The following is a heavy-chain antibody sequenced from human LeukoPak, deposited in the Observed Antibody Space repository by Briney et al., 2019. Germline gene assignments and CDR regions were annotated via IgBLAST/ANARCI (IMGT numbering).Heavy chain of an antibody. D-gene: IGHD2-15*01. CDR3: ARDSGGSGLWDESWYYFDY. CDR2: INPNSGGT. V-gene: IGHV1-2*02. J-gene: IGHJ4*02. Sequence: GASVKVSCKASGYTFTGYYMHWVRQAPGQGLEWMGWINPNSGGTNYARKFQGRVTMTRDTSISTAYMELSRLRSDDTAVYYCARDSGGSGLWDESWYYFDYWGQGTLVTVSS. CDR1: GYTFTGYY.